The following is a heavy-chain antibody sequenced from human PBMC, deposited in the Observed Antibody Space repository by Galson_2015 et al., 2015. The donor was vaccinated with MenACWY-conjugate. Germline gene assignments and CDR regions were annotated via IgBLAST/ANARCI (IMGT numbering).Heavy chain of an antibody. J-gene: IGHJ4*02. CDR3: ARKSGSGSYYEASFDY. CDR1: GGTIRSGGYY. CDR2: IYYSGST. D-gene: IGHD3-10*01. Sequence: TLSLTCTVSGGTIRSGGYYWSWIRQHPGKGLEWIGFIYYSGSTYHNPSLKSRLTMSVDTSRNQFSMDLRSVTAADTAVYYCARKSGSGSYYEASFDYWGQGTQVTDSS. V-gene: IGHV4-31*03.